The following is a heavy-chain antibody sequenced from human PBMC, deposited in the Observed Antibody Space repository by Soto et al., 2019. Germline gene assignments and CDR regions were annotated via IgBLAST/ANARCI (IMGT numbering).Heavy chain of an antibody. D-gene: IGHD1-7*01. Sequence: SETLSLTCTVSGGSISSSSYYWGWIRQPPGKGLEWIGSIYYSGSTYYNPSLKSRVTISVDTSKNQFSLKLSSVTAADTAVYYCARHPSAPLKLELIFFDYWGQGTLVTVSS. CDR2: IYYSGST. V-gene: IGHV4-39*01. CDR1: GGSISSSSYY. CDR3: ARHPSAPLKLELIFFDY. J-gene: IGHJ4*02.